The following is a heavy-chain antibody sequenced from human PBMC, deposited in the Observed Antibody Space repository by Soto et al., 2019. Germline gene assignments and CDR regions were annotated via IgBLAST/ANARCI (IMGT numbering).Heavy chain of an antibody. CDR3: ASGQSRDCSSTSCGYYYYGMDV. CDR2: IYYSGST. J-gene: IGHJ6*02. CDR1: GGSISSYY. V-gene: IGHV4-59*01. D-gene: IGHD2-2*01. Sequence: PSETLSLTCTVSGGSISSYYWSWIRQPPGKGLEWIGYIYYSGSTNYNPSLKSRVTISVDTSKNQFSLKLSSVTAADTAVYYCASGQSRDCSSTSCGYYYYGMDVWGQGTTVTVSS.